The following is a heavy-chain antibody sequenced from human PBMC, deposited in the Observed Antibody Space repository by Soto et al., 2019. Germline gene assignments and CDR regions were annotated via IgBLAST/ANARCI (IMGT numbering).Heavy chain of an antibody. CDR1: GDSVSSNSAA. V-gene: IGHV6-1*01. CDR2: TYYRSKWYN. Sequence: SQTLSLPCAISGDSVSSNSAAWNWIRQSPSRGLEWLGRTYYRSKWYNDYAVSVKSRITINPDTSKNQFSLQLNSVTPEDTAVYYCARGVRYYDSSGYYYLYYYYGMDVWGQGTTVTVSS. D-gene: IGHD3-22*01. J-gene: IGHJ6*02. CDR3: ARGVRYYDSSGYYYLYYYYGMDV.